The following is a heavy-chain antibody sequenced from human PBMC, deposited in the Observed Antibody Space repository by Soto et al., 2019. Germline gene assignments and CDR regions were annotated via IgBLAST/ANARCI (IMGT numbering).Heavy chain of an antibody. J-gene: IGHJ4*02. CDR3: ARVITMVRGEGILGYYFDY. D-gene: IGHD3-10*01. CDR2: IYHSGST. Sequence: QLQLQESGSGLVKPSQTLSLTCAVSGGSISSGGYSWSWIRQPPGKGLEWIGYIYHSGSTYYNPSLKSRVTISVDRSKNQFSLKLSSVTAADTAVYYCARVITMVRGEGILGYYFDYWGQGTLVTVSS. V-gene: IGHV4-30-2*01. CDR1: GGSISSGGYS.